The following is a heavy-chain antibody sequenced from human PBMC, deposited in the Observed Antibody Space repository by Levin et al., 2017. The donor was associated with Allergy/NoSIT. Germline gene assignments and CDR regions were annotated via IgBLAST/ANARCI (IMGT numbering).Heavy chain of an antibody. CDR3: ARDSLGDGDIYFDY. CDR2: INAGNGNT. CDR1: GYTFTRYS. J-gene: IGHJ4*02. V-gene: IGHV1-3*01. Sequence: GESLKISCKASGYTFTRYSMHWVRQAPGQRPECMGWINAGNGNTKYSQKFQGRVTITRDTSASTVYMELSSLRSEDTAVYYCARDSLGDGDIYFDYWGQGTLVTVSS. D-gene: IGHD5-24*01.